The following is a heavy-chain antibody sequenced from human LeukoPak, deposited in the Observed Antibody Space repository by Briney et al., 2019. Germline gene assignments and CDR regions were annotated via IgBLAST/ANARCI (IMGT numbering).Heavy chain of an antibody. CDR2: IYYSGST. V-gene: IGHV4-59*01. Sequence: SETLSLTCTVSGGSISSYYWSWIRQPPGKGLEWIGYIYYSGSTNYNPSLKSRVTISVDTSKNQFSLKLSPVTAADTAVYYCARGLSSTYYYDSSGYYPRGVFDYWGQGTLVTVSS. D-gene: IGHD3-22*01. CDR1: GGSISSYY. J-gene: IGHJ4*02. CDR3: ARGLSSTYYYDSSGYYPRGVFDY.